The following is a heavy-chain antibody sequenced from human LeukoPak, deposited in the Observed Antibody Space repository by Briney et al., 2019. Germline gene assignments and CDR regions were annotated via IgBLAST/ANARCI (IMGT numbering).Heavy chain of an antibody. CDR3: ARSQTGTRSYYFDY. CDR2: IIPIFGTA. D-gene: IGHD1-7*01. CDR1: GGTFSSYA. J-gene: IGHJ4*02. V-gene: IGHV1-69*06. Sequence: SVKVSCKASGGTFSSYAISWVRQAPGQGLEWMGGIIPIFGTANYAQKFRGRVTITADKSTSTAYMELSSLRSEDTAVYYCARSQTGTRSYYFDYWGQGTLVTVSS.